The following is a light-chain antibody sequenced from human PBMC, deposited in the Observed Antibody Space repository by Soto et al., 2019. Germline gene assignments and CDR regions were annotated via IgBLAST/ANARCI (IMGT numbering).Light chain of an antibody. CDR3: QQYDVWPALT. CDR2: GAS. Sequence: EIVLTQSPGTLSFSPGERATLTCRASQSVSSSYLAWFQQKPGQAPRLLIYGASSRATGIPDRFSGSGSGTDFTLTISRLEPEDFAVYYCQQYDVWPALTFGGGTKVDIK. J-gene: IGKJ4*01. CDR1: QSVSSSY. V-gene: IGKV3-20*01.